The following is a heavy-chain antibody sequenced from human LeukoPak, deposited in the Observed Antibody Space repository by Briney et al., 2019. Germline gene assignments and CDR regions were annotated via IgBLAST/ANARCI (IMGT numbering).Heavy chain of an antibody. Sequence: PSETLSLTCTVSGGSISSSNYYWGWIRQPPGKGLEWIGSIYYSGSTYYNPSLNSRVTISVDTSKNQFSLKLRSVTAADTAVYYCARGGERRHLIDNWGQGTLVTVSS. D-gene: IGHD1-1*01. V-gene: IGHV4-39*07. CDR2: IYYSGST. J-gene: IGHJ4*02. CDR1: GGSISSSNYY. CDR3: ARGGERRHLIDN.